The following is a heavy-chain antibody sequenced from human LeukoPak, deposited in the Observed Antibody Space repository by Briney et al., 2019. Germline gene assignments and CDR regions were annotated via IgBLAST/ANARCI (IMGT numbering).Heavy chain of an antibody. J-gene: IGHJ4*02. V-gene: IGHV1-18*01. CDR3: ARSGHCSGTSCYAEGLDY. Sequence: GASVKVSCKASGGTFSSYAISWVRQAPGQGLEWMGWISGYNGNTEYAQMFQGRVTMTTDTSTSTAYMELRSLRSDDTAVYYCARSGHCSGTSCYAEGLDYWGQGTLVTVSS. CDR2: ISGYNGNT. CDR1: GGTFSSYA. D-gene: IGHD2-2*01.